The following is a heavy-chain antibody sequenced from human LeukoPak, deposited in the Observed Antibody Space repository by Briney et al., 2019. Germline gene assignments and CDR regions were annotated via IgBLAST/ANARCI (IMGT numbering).Heavy chain of an antibody. CDR3: ARGRAGYYDSSVPALNWFDP. V-gene: IGHV4-34*01. Sequence: SETLSLTCAVYGGSFSGYYWSWIRQPPGKGLEWIGEINHSGSTNYNPSLTSRVTISVDTSKNQFSLRLSSVTAADTAVYYCARGRAGYYDSSVPALNWFDPWGQGTLVTVSS. J-gene: IGHJ5*02. D-gene: IGHD3-22*01. CDR1: GGSFSGYY. CDR2: INHSGST.